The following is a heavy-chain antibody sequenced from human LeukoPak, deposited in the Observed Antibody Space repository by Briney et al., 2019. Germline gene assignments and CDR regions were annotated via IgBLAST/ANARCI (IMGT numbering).Heavy chain of an antibody. CDR2: IYYGGST. CDR1: GGSISSYY. J-gene: IGHJ4*02. Sequence: RASETLSLTCTVSGGSISSYYWSWIRQPSGKGMEWIGYIYYGGSTNYKPSLKSRVTISVDTSKNQFSLKLSSVTAADTAVYYCAGSRRGGGDYWGQGTLVTVSS. CDR3: AGSRRGGGDY. V-gene: IGHV4-59*08. D-gene: IGHD3-16*01.